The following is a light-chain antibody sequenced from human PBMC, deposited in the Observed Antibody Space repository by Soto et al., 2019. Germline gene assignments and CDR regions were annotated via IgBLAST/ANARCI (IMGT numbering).Light chain of an antibody. Sequence: QSVLTQPASVSGSPGQSITISCTGTSSDVGRYNLVSWYQQHPGKAPKLMIYEGSKRPSGVSNRFSGSKSGNTASLTISGLQAEDEADYYCCSYAGSVVFGGGTKVTVL. J-gene: IGLJ2*01. V-gene: IGLV2-23*01. CDR1: SSDVGRYNL. CDR3: CSYAGSVV. CDR2: EGS.